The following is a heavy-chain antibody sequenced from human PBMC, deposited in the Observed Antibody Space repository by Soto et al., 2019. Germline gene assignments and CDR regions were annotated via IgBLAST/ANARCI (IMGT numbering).Heavy chain of an antibody. J-gene: IGHJ4*02. D-gene: IGHD3-22*01. Sequence: SETLSLTCTVSGGSMISYYWSWIRQPPGRGLEWIGYIYYSGSTNYNPSLKSRVTISVDTSKNQFSLKLSSVTAADTAVYYCARGTYYYDSSADYWGQGTLVTVSS. CDR3: ARGTYYYDSSADY. V-gene: IGHV4-59*01. CDR2: IYYSGST. CDR1: GGSMISYY.